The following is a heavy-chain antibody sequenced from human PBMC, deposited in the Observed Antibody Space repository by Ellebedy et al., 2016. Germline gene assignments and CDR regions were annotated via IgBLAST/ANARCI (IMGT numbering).Heavy chain of an antibody. CDR1: GFTFSSYA. V-gene: IGHV3-23*01. CDR2: INTSGGST. D-gene: IGHD6-13*01. Sequence: GGSLRLXXAASGFTFSSYAMSWVRQAPGKGLEWVSTINTSGGSTYYADSVKGRFTVSRDNSKNTLYLQVNSLRAEDTAVYYCARGLGYSVSWGQGTLVTVSP. CDR3: ARGLGYSVS. J-gene: IGHJ4*02.